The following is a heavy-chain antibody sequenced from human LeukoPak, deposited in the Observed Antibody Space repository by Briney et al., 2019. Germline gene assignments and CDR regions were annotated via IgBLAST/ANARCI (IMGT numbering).Heavy chain of an antibody. D-gene: IGHD3-10*01. J-gene: IGHJ5*02. CDR3: ARVAGELIGANWFDP. V-gene: IGHV1-69*01. CDR1: GGTFSSYA. CDR2: IIPIFGTA. Sequence: SVKVSCKASGGTFSSYAISWVRQAPGQGLEWMGGIIPIFGTANYAQKFQGRVTITADESTSTAYMELSSLRSEDTAVYYCARVAGELIGANWFDPWGQGILVTVSS.